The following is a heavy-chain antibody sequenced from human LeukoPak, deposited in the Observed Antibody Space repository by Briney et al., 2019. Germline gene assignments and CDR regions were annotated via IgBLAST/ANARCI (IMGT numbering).Heavy chain of an antibody. V-gene: IGHV4-61*02. D-gene: IGHD1-26*01. CDR3: ARGREWELLSF. Sequence: SQTLSLTCTVSGGSISSGSYYWSWIRQPAGKGLEWIGRIYTSGSTNYNPSLKSRVTISVDTSKNQFSLKLSSVTAADTAVYYCARGREWELLSFWGHGTLVTVSS. CDR2: IYTSGST. J-gene: IGHJ4*01. CDR1: GGSISSGSYY.